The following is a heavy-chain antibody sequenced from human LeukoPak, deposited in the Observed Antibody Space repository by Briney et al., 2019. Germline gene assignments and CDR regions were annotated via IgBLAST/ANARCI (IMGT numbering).Heavy chain of an antibody. D-gene: IGHD2-8*01. CDR2: IYYSGST. CDR1: GGSISSYY. V-gene: IGHV4-59*01. CDR3: ARHHIVLLGDI. J-gene: IGHJ3*02. Sequence: SETLSLTCTVSGGSISSYYWSWIRQPPGKGLEWIGYIYYSGSTNYNPSLKSQVTISVDTSKNQFSLKLSSVTAADTAVYYCARHHIVLLGDIWGQGTMVTVSS.